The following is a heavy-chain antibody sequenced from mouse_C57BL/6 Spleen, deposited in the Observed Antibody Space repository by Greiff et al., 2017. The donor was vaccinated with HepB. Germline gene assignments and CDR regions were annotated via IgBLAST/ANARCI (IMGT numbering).Heavy chain of an antibody. V-gene: IGHV1-42*01. CDR2: INPSTGGT. CDR1: GYSFTGYY. Sequence: EVQLQQSGPELVKPGASVKISCKASGYSFTGYYMNWVKQSPEKSLEWIGEINPSTGGTTYNQKFKAKATLTVDNSSSTAYMQLKSLTSEDSAVYYCARDSSYNFDYWGQGTTLTVSS. D-gene: IGHD1-1*01. CDR3: ARDSSYNFDY. J-gene: IGHJ2*01.